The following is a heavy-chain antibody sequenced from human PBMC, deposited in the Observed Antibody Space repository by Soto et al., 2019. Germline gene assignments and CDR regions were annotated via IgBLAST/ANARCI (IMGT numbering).Heavy chain of an antibody. V-gene: IGHV4-59*01. D-gene: IGHD6-19*01. CDR1: GGSISSYY. CDR3: ARAVAGFFDY. J-gene: IGHJ4*02. Sequence: SETLSLTCTVSGGSISSYYWSWIRQPPGKGLEWIGYIYYSGSTNYNPSLKSRVTISVDTSKNQFSLKLSSVTAADTAVYYCARAVAGFFDYWGQGTLVTVSS. CDR2: IYYSGST.